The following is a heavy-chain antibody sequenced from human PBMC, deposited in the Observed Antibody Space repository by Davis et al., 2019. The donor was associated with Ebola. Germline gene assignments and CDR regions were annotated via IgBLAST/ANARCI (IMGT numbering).Heavy chain of an antibody. V-gene: IGHV5-51*01. CDR2: IYPGDSDT. CDR1: GYSFTSYW. CDR3: ARHQYYYDSSGYHLGGMDV. D-gene: IGHD3-22*01. Sequence: GESLKISCKGSGYSFTSYWIGWVRQLPGKGLEWMGSIYPGDSDTRYSPSFQGQVTISADKSISTAYLQWSSLKASDTAMYYCARHQYYYDSSGYHLGGMDVWGQGTTVTVSS. J-gene: IGHJ6*02.